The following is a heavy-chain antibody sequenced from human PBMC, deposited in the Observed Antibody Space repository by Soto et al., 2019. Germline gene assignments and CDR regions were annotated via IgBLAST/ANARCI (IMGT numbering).Heavy chain of an antibody. V-gene: IGHV4-31*03. CDR3: ARVGSSWLNWFDP. D-gene: IGHD6-13*01. CDR1: GGSISSGGYY. J-gene: IGHJ5*02. Sequence: SETLSLTCTVSGGSISSGGYYWSWIRQHPGEGLEWIGYIYYSGSTYYNPSLKSRVTISVDTSKNQFSLKLSSVTAADTAVYYCARVGSSWLNWFDPWGQGTLVTVSS. CDR2: IYYSGST.